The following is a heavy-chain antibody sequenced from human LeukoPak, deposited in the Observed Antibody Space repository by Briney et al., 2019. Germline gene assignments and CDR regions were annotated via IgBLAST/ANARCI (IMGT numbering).Heavy chain of an antibody. CDR3: ARENGYRYDY. D-gene: IGHD5-18*01. CDR2: INDSGST. CDR1: GGSFSGYY. V-gene: IGHV4-34*01. J-gene: IGHJ4*02. Sequence: SETLSLTCAVYGGSFSGYYWSWIRQPPGKGLEWIGEINDSGSTNYNPSLKSRVTMLVDASKNQFSLKLSSVTAADTALYYCARENGYRYDYWGQGTLVTVSS.